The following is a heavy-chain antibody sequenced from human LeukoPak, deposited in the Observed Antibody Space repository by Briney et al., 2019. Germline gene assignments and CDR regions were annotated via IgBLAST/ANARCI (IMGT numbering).Heavy chain of an antibody. CDR1: GFTFSRYG. V-gene: IGHV3-30*03. J-gene: IGHJ4*02. D-gene: IGHD4-17*01. CDR3: ARVSTTALTFDY. CDR2: ISHDGSNK. Sequence: PGRSLRLSRAASGFTFSRYGMHWVRQAPGKGLQWVAVISHDGSNKYYADSVKGRFTISRDNSKNTLYLQMNSLRAEDTAVYYCARVSTTALTFDYWGQGTLVTVSS.